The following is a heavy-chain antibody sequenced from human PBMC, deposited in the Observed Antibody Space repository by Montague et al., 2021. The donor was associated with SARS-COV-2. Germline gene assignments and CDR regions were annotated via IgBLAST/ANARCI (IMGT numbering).Heavy chain of an antibody. Sequence: SETLSLTCDVYGDSISSYYWSWVRQPAGKGLEWIGRIYTSGSTNYNPSLKSRVTMSVDTSKNQFSLKLSAVTAADTAVYYCARSRGNLQWPFYYYYGMDVWGQGTTVTVSS. J-gene: IGHJ6*02. CDR1: GDSISSYY. D-gene: IGHD6-19*01. V-gene: IGHV4-59*10. CDR2: IYTSGST. CDR3: ARSRGNLQWPFYYYYGMDV.